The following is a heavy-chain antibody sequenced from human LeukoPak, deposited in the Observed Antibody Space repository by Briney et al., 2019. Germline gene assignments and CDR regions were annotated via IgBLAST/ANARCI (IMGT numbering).Heavy chain of an antibody. D-gene: IGHD1-1*01. V-gene: IGHV4-59*01. J-gene: IGHJ5*02. CDR3: ARAATGTEPYNRFDP. Sequence: SETLSLTCTVSGGSMSSYYWSWIRQHPGKGLEWIGYIYYSGSTNYNPSLKSRVTISVDTSKNQFSLKLSSVTAADTAVYYCARAATGTEPYNRFDPWGQGTLVTVSS. CDR2: IYYSGST. CDR1: GGSMSSYY.